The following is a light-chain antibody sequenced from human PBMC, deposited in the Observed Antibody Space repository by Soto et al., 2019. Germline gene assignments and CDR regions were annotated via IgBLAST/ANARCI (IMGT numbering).Light chain of an antibody. CDR2: NNN. CDR3: AVWDDGLTGWV. V-gene: IGLV1-44*01. Sequence: QSLLTQPPSASGTPGQRVTISCSGSSSNIGSNNINWYQQLPGTAPKLLIYNNNQRPSGVPDRFSGSKSGTSASLAISGLQSEDEADYYCAVWDDGLTGWVFGGGTKLTVL. CDR1: SSNIGSNN. J-gene: IGLJ3*02.